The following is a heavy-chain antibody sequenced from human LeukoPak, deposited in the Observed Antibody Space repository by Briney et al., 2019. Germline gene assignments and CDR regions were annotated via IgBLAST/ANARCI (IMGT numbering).Heavy chain of an antibody. CDR3: ATGVTTGHDAFDI. Sequence: GGSLRLSCAASGFTVSSNYMSWVRQAPGKGLEWVSVIYSGGSTYYADSVKGRFTISRDNSKNTLYLQMNSLRAEDTAVYYCATGVTTGHDAFDIWGQGTMVTVSS. V-gene: IGHV3-53*01. D-gene: IGHD4-11*01. CDR2: IYSGGST. CDR1: GFTVSSNY. J-gene: IGHJ3*02.